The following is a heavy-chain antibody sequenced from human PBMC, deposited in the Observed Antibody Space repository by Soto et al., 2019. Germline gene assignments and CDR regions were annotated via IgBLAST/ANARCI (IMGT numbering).Heavy chain of an antibody. D-gene: IGHD3-3*02. V-gene: IGHV4-39*01. CDR2: VHSSGST. Sequence: PSETLSLTCTVSGGSISNSNLYWGWIRQPPGKGLEWIGSVHSSGSTYYNPSLKSRVAISVDTSKNQFSLKVSSVTAADTAVYYCERLSDGLPGDYWGQGTLVTVSS. J-gene: IGHJ4*02. CDR1: GGSISNSNLY. CDR3: ERLSDGLPGDY.